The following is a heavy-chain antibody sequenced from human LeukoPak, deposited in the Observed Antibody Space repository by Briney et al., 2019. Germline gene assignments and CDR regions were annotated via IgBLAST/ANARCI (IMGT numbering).Heavy chain of an antibody. CDR1: GFIFKTYA. CDR2: IWYDGSNK. Sequence: GGSLRLSCAVSGFIFKTYAMHWVRQAPGKRLEWVTMIWYDGSNKYYGDSVKGRFTISRDNSKNTVYLQMNSLRVEDTAVYYCARKMNIVGAQGWGYGLDVWGHGTTVTVSS. V-gene: IGHV3-33*01. J-gene: IGHJ6*02. D-gene: IGHD1-26*01. CDR3: ARKMNIVGAQGWGYGLDV.